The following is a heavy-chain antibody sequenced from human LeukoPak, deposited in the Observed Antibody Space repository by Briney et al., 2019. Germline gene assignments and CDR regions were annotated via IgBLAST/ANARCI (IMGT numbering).Heavy chain of an antibody. V-gene: IGHV4-59*01. D-gene: IGHD3-10*01. Sequence: PSETLSLTCTVSGDSISSYYWSWIRQPPGKGLEWIGYIHDIGSTNYNPSLKSRVTISIETSKNQFSLRLSSVTAADTAIYYCARGGWELFLRPFDYWGQGTLVTVSS. J-gene: IGHJ4*02. CDR1: GDSISSYY. CDR2: IHDIGST. CDR3: ARGGWELFLRPFDY.